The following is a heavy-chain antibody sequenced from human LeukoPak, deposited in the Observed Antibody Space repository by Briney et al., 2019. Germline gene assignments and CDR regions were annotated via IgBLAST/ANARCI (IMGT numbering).Heavy chain of an antibody. Sequence: SETLSLTCTVSGGSISGTDYYWGWIRQPPGKGLEWIGNIYYSGSTYYNPSLKSRVSISVDTSNNQFPLRLTSVTAADTAVYYCARESYYYDSSGRRHYYFDYWGQGTLVTVSS. CDR2: IYYSGST. CDR3: ARESYYYDSSGRRHYYFDY. CDR1: GGSISGTDYY. V-gene: IGHV4-39*06. D-gene: IGHD3-22*01. J-gene: IGHJ4*02.